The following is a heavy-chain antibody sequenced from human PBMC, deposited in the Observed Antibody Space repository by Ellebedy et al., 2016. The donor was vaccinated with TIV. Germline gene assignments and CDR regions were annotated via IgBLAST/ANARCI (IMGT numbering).Heavy chain of an antibody. CDR2: INPNRGGT. D-gene: IGHD4-11*01. CDR3: ARDSHRLTTPRGGMDV. J-gene: IGHJ6*02. CDR1: RYTFTGYY. V-gene: IGHV1-2*02. Sequence: ASVKVSCKASRYTFTGYYMHWVRQAPGQGLEWMGWINPNRGGTNYAQKFQGRVTMTRDTSISTAYMELSRLRSDDTAVYYCARDSHRLTTPRGGMDVWGQGTTVTVSS.